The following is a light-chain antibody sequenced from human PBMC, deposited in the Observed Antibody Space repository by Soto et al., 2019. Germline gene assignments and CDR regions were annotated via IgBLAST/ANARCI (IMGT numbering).Light chain of an antibody. CDR3: ALYMGSGILI. Sequence: QTVVTQEPSFSVSPGGTVTLTCALSSASVSTIYYPSWYQQTPGQAPRTLISSTNIRSSGVPDRFSGSILGNKAALTITGAQAGDESDYYCALYMGSGILIFGGGTKLTVL. CDR2: STN. V-gene: IGLV8-61*01. J-gene: IGLJ2*01. CDR1: SASVSTIYY.